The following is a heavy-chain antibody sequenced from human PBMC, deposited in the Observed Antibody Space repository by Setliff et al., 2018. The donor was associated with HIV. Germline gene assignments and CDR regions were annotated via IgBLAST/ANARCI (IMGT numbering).Heavy chain of an antibody. V-gene: IGHV3-21*01. Sequence: PGESLKISCAASGFTFSSYSMNWVRQAPGKGLEWVSSISSSSSYIYYADSVKGRFTISRDNAKNSLYLQMNSLRAEDTAVYYCARDRYYDSSGYSGSAFDIWGQGTMVTVSS. CDR1: GFTFSSYS. D-gene: IGHD3-22*01. CDR3: ARDRYYDSSGYSGSAFDI. J-gene: IGHJ3*02. CDR2: ISSSSSYI.